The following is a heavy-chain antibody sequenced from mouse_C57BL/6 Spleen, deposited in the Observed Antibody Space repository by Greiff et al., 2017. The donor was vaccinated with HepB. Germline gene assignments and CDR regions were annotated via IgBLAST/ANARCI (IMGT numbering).Heavy chain of an antibody. CDR3: ARGGAQAPFAY. CDR2: IHPNSGST. V-gene: IGHV1-64*01. Sequence: QVQLKQPGAELVKPGASVKLSCKASGYTFTSYWMHWVKQRPGQGLEWIGMIHPNSGSTNYNEKFKSKATLTVDKSSSTAYMQLSSLTSEDSAVYYCARGGAQAPFAYWGQGTLVTVSA. J-gene: IGHJ3*01. CDR1: GYTFTSYW. D-gene: IGHD3-2*02.